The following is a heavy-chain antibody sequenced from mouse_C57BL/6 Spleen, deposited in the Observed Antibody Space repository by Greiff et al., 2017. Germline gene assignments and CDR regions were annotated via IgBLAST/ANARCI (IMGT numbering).Heavy chain of an antibody. D-gene: IGHD2-3*01. CDR1: GYAFSSSW. V-gene: IGHV1-82*01. J-gene: IGHJ3*01. CDR3: ARSDDGYYEAWLAY. CDR2: IYPGDGDT. Sequence: QVQLQQSGPELVKPGASVKISCKASGYAFSSSWMNWVKQRPGKGLEWIGRIYPGDGDTNYNGKFKGKATLTADKSSSTAYMQLSSLTSEDSAVYFCARSDDGYYEAWLAYWGQGTLVTVSA.